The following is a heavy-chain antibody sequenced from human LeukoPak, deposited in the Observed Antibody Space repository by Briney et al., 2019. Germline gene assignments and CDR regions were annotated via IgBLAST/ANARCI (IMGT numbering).Heavy chain of an antibody. D-gene: IGHD6-19*01. J-gene: IGHJ6*02. CDR1: GFTFSSYA. V-gene: IGHV3-30*04. CDR3: ARGMYSSGWYSNYGMDV. Sequence: GRSLRLSCAPSGFTFSSYAMHWVRQAPGKGLEWVAVISYDGSNKYYADSVKGRFTISRDNSKNTLYLQMNSLRAEDTAVYYCARGMYSSGWYSNYGMDVWGQGTTVTVSS. CDR2: ISYDGSNK.